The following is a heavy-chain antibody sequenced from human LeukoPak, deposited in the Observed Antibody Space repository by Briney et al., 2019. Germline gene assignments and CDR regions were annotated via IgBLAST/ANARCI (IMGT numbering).Heavy chain of an antibody. CDR1: GDSISYYY. D-gene: IGHD1-1*01. CDR3: ARLMGYLTDS. Sequence: SETLSLTGTVSGDSISYYYWSWTRQPPGKGLEWIGLISYSGSTNYSPSLKSRLTMSLDTSKNQFSLTLSSVTAADTAVYYCARLMGYLTDSWGQGTLVTVSS. J-gene: IGHJ4*02. CDR2: ISYSGST. V-gene: IGHV4-59*08.